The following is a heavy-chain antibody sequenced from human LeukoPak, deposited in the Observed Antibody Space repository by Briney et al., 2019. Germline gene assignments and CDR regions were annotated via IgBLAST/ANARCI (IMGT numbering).Heavy chain of an antibody. CDR3: TRIPADQTFFDF. V-gene: IGHV3-74*01. Sequence: GGSLRLSCAASGFTLNKYWMHWVRQAPGKGLVWVSRINIDGSSISYADSVRGRFTISRDNAKNTLYLQMNNLRAEDTAVYYCTRIPADQTFFDFLGQGTLVTVSS. CDR1: GFTLNKYW. J-gene: IGHJ4*02. D-gene: IGHD2-2*01. CDR2: INIDGSSI.